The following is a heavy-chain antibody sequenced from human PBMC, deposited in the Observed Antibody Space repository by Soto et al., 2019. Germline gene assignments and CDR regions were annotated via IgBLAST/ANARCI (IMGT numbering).Heavy chain of an antibody. CDR3: ARLRGNDFDI. D-gene: IGHD4-17*01. CDR2: IYSTGTT. V-gene: IGHV4-4*07. Sequence: SATLSLPCTFSDETINTFSWSLIRQPAGKGLEWIGRIYSTGTTNYNPSLRSRVTMSVDTSKNQFSLRLTSVTAADTAVYYCARLRGNDFDIWGQGKMVTVS. CDR1: DETINTFS. J-gene: IGHJ3*02.